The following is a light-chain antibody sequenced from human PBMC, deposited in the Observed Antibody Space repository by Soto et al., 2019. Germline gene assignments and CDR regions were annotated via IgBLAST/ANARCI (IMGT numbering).Light chain of an antibody. J-gene: IGKJ1*01. CDR3: QQYNDNWT. V-gene: IGKV1-5*03. CDR2: KAS. CDR1: QSISSW. Sequence: DIQMTQSPSTLSASVGDRVTITCRASQSISSWLDWYQQKPGKAPKLLIYKASTLQSGVPSRFSGRGSGTEFTLAISSLQSDDSANYYCQQYNDNWTFGQGTKVEIK.